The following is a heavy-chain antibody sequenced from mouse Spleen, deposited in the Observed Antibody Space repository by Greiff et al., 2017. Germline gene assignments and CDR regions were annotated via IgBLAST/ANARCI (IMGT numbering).Heavy chain of an antibody. Sequence: QVQLQQSGPELVKPGASVKISCKASGYAFSSSWMNWVKQRPGKGLEWIGRIYPGDGDTNYNGKFKGKATLTADKSSSTAYMQLSSLTSEDSAVYFCARGRGGGYSVLGFGYWGQGTTLTVSS. V-gene: IGHV1-82*01. D-gene: IGHD1-1*02. CDR3: ARGRGGGYSVLGFGY. CDR1: GYAFSSSW. CDR2: IYPGDGDT. J-gene: IGHJ2*01.